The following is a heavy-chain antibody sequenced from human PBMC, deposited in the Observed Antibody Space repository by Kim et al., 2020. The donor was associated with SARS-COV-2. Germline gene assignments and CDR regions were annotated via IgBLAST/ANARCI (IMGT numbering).Heavy chain of an antibody. J-gene: IGHJ5*02. V-gene: IGHV4-59*13. D-gene: IGHD1-26*01. CDR2: IYYSGST. Sequence: SETLSLTCTVSGGSISSYYWSWIRQPPGKGLEWIGYIYYSGSTNYNPSLKSRVTISVDTSKNQFSLKLSSVTAADTAVYYCARHLLGGPFNWFDPWGQGSLVTVSS. CDR1: GGSISSYY. CDR3: ARHLLGGPFNWFDP.